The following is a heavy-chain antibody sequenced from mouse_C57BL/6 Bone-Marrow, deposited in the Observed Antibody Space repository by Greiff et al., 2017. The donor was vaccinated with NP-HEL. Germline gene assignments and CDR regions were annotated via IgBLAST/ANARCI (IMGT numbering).Heavy chain of an antibody. CDR1: GFSLSTSGMG. CDR3: ARSPITTVVSRGYAMDY. CDR2: IYWDDDK. J-gene: IGHJ4*01. V-gene: IGHV8-12*01. D-gene: IGHD1-1*01. Sequence: QVTLKVSGPGILQSSQTLSLTCSFSGFSLSTSGMGVSWIRQPSGKGLEWLAHIYWDDDKRYNPSLKSRLTISKDTSRNQVFLKITSVDTADTATYYCARSPITTVVSRGYAMDYWGQGTSVTVSS.